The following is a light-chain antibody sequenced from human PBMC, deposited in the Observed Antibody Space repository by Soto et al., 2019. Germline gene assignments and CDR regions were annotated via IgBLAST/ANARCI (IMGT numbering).Light chain of an antibody. Sequence: EVLMTQSPATLSVSPGEKVTLSCWASPSVTTTLAWYQQKPGQAPILLISGASTRAAGISDRLRGSGSGTEFTLTISNLRSEDSGIYYCQQYFEWPPMTFGRGTKVEI. J-gene: IGKJ4*02. CDR3: QQYFEWPPMT. CDR2: GAS. CDR1: PSVTTT. V-gene: IGKV3-15*01.